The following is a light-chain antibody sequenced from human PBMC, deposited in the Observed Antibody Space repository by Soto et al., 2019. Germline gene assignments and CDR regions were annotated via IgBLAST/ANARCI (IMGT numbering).Light chain of an antibody. Sequence: DIQMTQSPSSLSASEGNRVTSTCQASQDISNYLNWYEQKPGKAPKLLIYDASNWETGVPSRFSGSGSGTDFTFTISSLQPEDIATDYCQQYDNLLFTFGPGTKVDIK. V-gene: IGKV1-33*01. CDR2: DAS. CDR1: QDISNY. J-gene: IGKJ3*01. CDR3: QQYDNLLFT.